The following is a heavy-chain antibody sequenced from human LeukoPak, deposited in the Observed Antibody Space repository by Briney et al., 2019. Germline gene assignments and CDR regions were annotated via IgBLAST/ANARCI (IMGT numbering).Heavy chain of an antibody. Sequence: QAGGSLRLSCAASGFTFSSYAMSWVRQAPGKGLEWVSAISGSGGRIYYGASVKGRFTISRDNSKNTLYLQMNSLRAEDTAVYYCAKAVDTATWYNWFDPWGQGTLVTVSS. V-gene: IGHV3-23*01. CDR1: GFTFSSYA. D-gene: IGHD5-18*01. CDR2: ISGSGGRI. CDR3: AKAVDTATWYNWFDP. J-gene: IGHJ5*02.